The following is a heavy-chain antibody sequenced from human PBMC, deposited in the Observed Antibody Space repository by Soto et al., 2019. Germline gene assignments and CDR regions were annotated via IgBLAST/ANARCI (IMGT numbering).Heavy chain of an antibody. V-gene: IGHV4-34*01. CDR3: ARGGVMTTVDYGY. D-gene: IGHD4-17*01. CDR2: INHSGST. CDR1: GGSFSGYY. Sequence: SSETLSLTCAVYGGSFSGYYWSWIRQPPGKGLEWIGEINHSGSTNYNPSLKSRVTISVDTSKNQFSLKLSSVTAADTAVYYCARGGVMTTVDYGYWGQGTLVTVSS. J-gene: IGHJ4*02.